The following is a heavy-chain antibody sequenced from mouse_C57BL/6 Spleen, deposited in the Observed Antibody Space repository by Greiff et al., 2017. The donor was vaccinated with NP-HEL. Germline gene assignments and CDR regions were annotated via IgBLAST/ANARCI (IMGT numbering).Heavy chain of an antibody. V-gene: IGHV1-26*01. CDR2: INPNNGGT. CDR3: ARDGRQDY. Sequence: EVQLQQSGPELVKPGASVKISCKASGYTFTDYYMNWVKQSHGKSLEWIGDINPNNGGTSYNQKFKGKATLTVDKSSSTAYMELRSLTSEDSAVYYCARDGRQDYWGQGTTLTVSS. D-gene: IGHD2-3*01. CDR1: GYTFTDYY. J-gene: IGHJ2*01.